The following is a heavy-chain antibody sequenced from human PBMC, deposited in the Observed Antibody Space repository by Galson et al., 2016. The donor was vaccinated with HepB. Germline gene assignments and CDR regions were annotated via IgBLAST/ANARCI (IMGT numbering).Heavy chain of an antibody. V-gene: IGHV1-18*01. D-gene: IGHD2/OR15-2a*01. J-gene: IGHJ4*02. CDR1: GYTFTTPG. CDR3: ARDVQYRFDS. CDR2: ISTYSGNT. Sequence: SVKVSCKASGYTFTTPGISWVRQAPEQGLEWMGWISTYSGNTKYAQKFQGGLTLTTDSSTTTAYMELRSLRFDDTALYYCARDVQYRFDSWGQGTLVTVSS.